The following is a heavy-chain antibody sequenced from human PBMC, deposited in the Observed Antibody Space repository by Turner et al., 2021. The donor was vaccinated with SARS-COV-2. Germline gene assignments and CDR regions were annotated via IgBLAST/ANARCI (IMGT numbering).Heavy chain of an antibody. V-gene: IGHV4-34*01. CDR1: GGSFGGYY. CDR3: ARGRDDYIWGSPTPTYYFDY. CDR2: INHSGNN. J-gene: IGHJ4*02. D-gene: IGHD3-16*01. Sequence: QVQLQQWGAGLLKPSETLSLTCAVSGGSFGGYYWSFIRQPPGKGLEWIGEINHSGNNNYNTSLQSRVITSVDTSKNHFSLKLTSVTAADTAVYYCARGRDDYIWGSPTPTYYFDYWGQGTLVTVSS.